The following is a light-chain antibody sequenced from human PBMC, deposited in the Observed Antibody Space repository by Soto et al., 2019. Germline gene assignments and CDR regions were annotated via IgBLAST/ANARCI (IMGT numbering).Light chain of an antibody. V-gene: IGLV2-14*01. CDR3: SSYKSSSTLPYV. CDR2: DVN. J-gene: IGLJ1*01. Sequence: QSALTQPASVSGSPGQSITISSTGTSSDVGGYNLVSWYQQYPDKAPKLMIFDVNTPPSGVSNRFSGSKSGNTASLTISGLQAEDEADYYCSSYKSSSTLPYVFGTGTKLTVL. CDR1: SSDVGGYNL.